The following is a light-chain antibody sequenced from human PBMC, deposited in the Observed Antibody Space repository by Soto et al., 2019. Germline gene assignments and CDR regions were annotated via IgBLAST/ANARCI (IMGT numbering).Light chain of an antibody. CDR2: GNS. J-gene: IGLJ1*01. CDR3: QSYDSSLSAL. Sequence: QPVLTQPPSVSGAPGQRVTISCTGSSSNIGAGYDVHWYQQLPGTAPKLLIYGNSNRPSGVPDRFSGSKSGTSASLAITGLQAEVEADYYCQSYDSSLSALFGTGTKLTVL. V-gene: IGLV1-40*01. CDR1: SSNIGAGYD.